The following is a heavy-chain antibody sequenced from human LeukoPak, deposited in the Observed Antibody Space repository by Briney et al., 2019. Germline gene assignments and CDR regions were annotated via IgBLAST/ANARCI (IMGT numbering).Heavy chain of an antibody. J-gene: IGHJ4*02. Sequence: SVKVSCKASAATFSSYTISWVRQAPGQGLEWMGRIIPILGIANYAQKFQGRVTITTDKYTNTAYMELGIRRREGTAVCDCAVTEEVVGVLTFDYWGRGPLVTVSS. CDR1: AATFSSYT. V-gene: IGHV1-69*02. CDR2: IIPILGIA. CDR3: AVTEEVVGVLTFDY. D-gene: IGHD4/OR15-4a*01.